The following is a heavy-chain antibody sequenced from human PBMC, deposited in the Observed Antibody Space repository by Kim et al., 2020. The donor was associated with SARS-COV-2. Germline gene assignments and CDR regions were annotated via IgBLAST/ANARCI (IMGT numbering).Heavy chain of an antibody. D-gene: IGHD6-13*01. J-gene: IGHJ4*02. Sequence: DSVKGRFTISRDNSKNTLYLQMNSLRAEDTAVYYCARDAPGIAAAGRFDYWGQGTLVTVSS. V-gene: IGHV3-30*01. CDR3: ARDAPGIAAAGRFDY.